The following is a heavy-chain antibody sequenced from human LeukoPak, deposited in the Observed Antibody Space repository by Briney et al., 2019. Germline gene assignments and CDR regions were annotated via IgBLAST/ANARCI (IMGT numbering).Heavy chain of an antibody. J-gene: IGHJ3*02. CDR1: GYTFTSYD. CDR2: MNPNSGNT. D-gene: IGHD3-10*01. V-gene: IGHV1-8*03. Sequence: SVKVSCKASGYTFTSYDINWVRQATGQGLEWMGWMNPNSGNTGYAQKFQSRVTITRNTSISTAYMELSSLRSEDTAVYYCAKVDPGGAFDIWGQGTMVTVSS. CDR3: AKVDPGGAFDI.